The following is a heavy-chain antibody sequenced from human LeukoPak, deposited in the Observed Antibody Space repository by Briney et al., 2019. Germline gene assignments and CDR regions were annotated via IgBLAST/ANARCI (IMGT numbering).Heavy chain of an antibody. J-gene: IGHJ6*02. Sequence: SETLSLTCAVYGESFSGYYWSWIRQPPGKGLEWIGEINHSGSTNYSPSLKSRVTISVDTSKNQFSLKLSSVTAADTAVYYCARSGVATISPYYYYGMDVWGQGTTVTVSS. V-gene: IGHV4-34*01. D-gene: IGHD5-24*01. CDR1: GESFSGYY. CDR2: INHSGST. CDR3: ARSGVATISPYYYYGMDV.